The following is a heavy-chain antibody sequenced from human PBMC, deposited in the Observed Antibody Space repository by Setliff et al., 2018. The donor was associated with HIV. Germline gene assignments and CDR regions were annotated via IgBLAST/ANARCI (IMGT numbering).Heavy chain of an antibody. Sequence: PGGSLRLSCAASGFTFSSYSMNWVRQAPGKGLEWISYISGLGRTTYYTDSVKGRFTISRDNSKNTLYLQMNSLRDEDTAVYYCAKDDPLFEYWGQGALVTVSS. CDR3: AKDDPLFEY. J-gene: IGHJ4*02. V-gene: IGHV3-48*02. CDR1: GFTFSSYS. CDR2: ISGLGRTT.